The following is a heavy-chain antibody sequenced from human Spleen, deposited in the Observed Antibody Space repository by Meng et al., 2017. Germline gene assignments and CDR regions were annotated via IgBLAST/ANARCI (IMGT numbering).Heavy chain of an antibody. Sequence: GESLKISCEGSGFISTNAYMTWVRQVPGKRLEWLGHITSRPDGETTEYAAPVKGRFTISRDDSKNTVFLQMNSLKTEDTAVYYCTGHTDYWGQGALVTVSS. V-gene: IGHV3-15*01. CDR3: TGHTDY. CDR2: ITSRPDGETT. CDR1: GFISTNAY. J-gene: IGHJ4*02.